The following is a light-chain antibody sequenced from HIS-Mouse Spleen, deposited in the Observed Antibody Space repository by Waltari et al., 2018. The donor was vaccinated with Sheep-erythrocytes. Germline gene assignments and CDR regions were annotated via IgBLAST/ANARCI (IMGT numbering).Light chain of an antibody. Sequence: DIVMTQSPDSLAVSLGERATINCKSSPSVLYSSNHKNSLAWYQQKPGQPPKLLIYWASTRESGVPDRFSGSGSGTDFTLTISSLQAEDVAVYYCQQYYSTPLTFGGGTK. CDR1: PSVLYSSNHKNS. V-gene: IGKV4-1*01. CDR3: QQYYSTPLT. J-gene: IGKJ4*01. CDR2: WAS.